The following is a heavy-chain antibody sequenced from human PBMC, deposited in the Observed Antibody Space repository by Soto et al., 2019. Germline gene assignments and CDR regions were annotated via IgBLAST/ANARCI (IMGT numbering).Heavy chain of an antibody. CDR2: IYVTGAV. CDR3: ARLRIATNNYTWFDP. J-gene: IGHJ5*02. CDR1: GAALNSGNYY. D-gene: IGHD2-21*01. V-gene: IGHV4-31*03. Sequence: SETLSLTCSVSGAALNSGNYYWSWIRPVPGKGLEWIGHIYVTGAVDYNPSLRDRITISQDTSERQFSLNLRLVTAADTAVYYCARLRIATNNYTWFDPWGQGTLVTVSS.